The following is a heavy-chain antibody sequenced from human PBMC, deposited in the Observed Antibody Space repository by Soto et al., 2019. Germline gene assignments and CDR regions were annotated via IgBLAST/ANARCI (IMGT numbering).Heavy chain of an antibody. D-gene: IGHD3-3*01. V-gene: IGHV3-30*18. CDR2: IYDGSNK. J-gene: IGHJ6*02. CDR3: AKEVWSGPMDV. CDR1: GFTFSSYG. Sequence: QVQLVESGGGVVQPGRSLRLSCAASGFTFSSYGMHWVRQAPGKGLEWVAVIYDGSNKYYADSVKGRFTISRDNSKNTVYLQMNSLRAEDAAVYYCAKEVWSGPMDVWGQGTTVTVSS.